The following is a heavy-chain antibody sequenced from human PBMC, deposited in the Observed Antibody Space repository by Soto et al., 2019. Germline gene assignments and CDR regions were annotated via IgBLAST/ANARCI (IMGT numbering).Heavy chain of an antibody. CDR3: AKDSVPYCSSTSCYLNWFDP. D-gene: IGHD2-2*01. V-gene: IGHV3-30*18. CDR2: ISYDGSNK. Sequence: GGSLRLSCAASVFTFSSYGMHWVRQAPGKGLEWVAVISYDGSNKYYADSVKGRFTISRDNSKNTLYLQMNSLRAEDTAVYYCAKDSVPYCSSTSCYLNWFDPWGQGTLVTVSS. CDR1: VFTFSSYG. J-gene: IGHJ5*02.